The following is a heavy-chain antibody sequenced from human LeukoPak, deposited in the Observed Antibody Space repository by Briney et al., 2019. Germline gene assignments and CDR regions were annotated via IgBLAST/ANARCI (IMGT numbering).Heavy chain of an antibody. V-gene: IGHV3-7*01. D-gene: IGHD5-12*01. CDR2: IKQDGSEK. Sequence: PGGSLRLSCAASGFTFSSYWMSWVRQAPGKGLEWVANIKQDGSEKYYVDSVKGRFTISRDNAKNSLYLQMNSLRAEDTAVYYCARAEYGGYAIWFDPWGQGTLVTVSS. CDR1: GFTFSSYW. CDR3: ARAEYGGYAIWFDP. J-gene: IGHJ5*02.